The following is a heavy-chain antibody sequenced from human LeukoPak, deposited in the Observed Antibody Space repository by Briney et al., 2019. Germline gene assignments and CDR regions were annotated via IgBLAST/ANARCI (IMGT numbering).Heavy chain of an antibody. CDR1: GFTFSSYA. CDR3: AKDFHDILTGYSPPYAFDI. Sequence: GGSLRLSCAASGFTFSSYAMSWVRQAPGKGLEWVSAIRGSGGSTYYADSVKGRFTISRDNSKNTLYLQMNSLRAEDTAVYYCAKDFHDILTGYSPPYAFDIWGQGTMVTVSS. J-gene: IGHJ3*02. V-gene: IGHV3-23*01. D-gene: IGHD3-9*01. CDR2: IRGSGGST.